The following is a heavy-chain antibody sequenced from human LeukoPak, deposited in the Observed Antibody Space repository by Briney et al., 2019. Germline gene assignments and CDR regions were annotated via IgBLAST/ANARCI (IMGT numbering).Heavy chain of an antibody. D-gene: IGHD4-17*01. V-gene: IGHV4-59*01. CDR3: AREGRQDYVYFDL. CDR2: INYSGST. J-gene: IGHJ4*02. Sequence: SETLSLTCTVSGGSISSYYWSWIRQPPGKGLEWIGYINYSGSTNYNPSLKSRATMSVDTFKNQLSLKLSSVTAADTAMYYCAREGRQDYVYFDLWAQGSLVTVSS. CDR1: GGSISSYY.